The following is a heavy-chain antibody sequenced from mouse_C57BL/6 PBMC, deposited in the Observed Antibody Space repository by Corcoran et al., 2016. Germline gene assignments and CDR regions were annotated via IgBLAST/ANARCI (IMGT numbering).Heavy chain of an antibody. J-gene: IGHJ4*01. CDR2: INTYSGVP. CDR3: ARPGRYYAMDY. D-gene: IGHD3-3*01. Sequence: QIQLVQSGPELKKPGETVKISCKASGYTFTTYGMSWVKQAPGKGLKWMGWINTYSGVPTYADDFKGRFAFSLETSASTAYLQINNLKNEDTATYFCARPGRYYAMDYWGQGTSVTVSS. V-gene: IGHV9-3*01. CDR1: GYTFTTYG.